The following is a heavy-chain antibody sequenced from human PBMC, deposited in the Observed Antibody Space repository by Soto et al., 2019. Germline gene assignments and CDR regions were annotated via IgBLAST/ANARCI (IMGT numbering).Heavy chain of an antibody. J-gene: IGHJ3*02. CDR1: GYSFPTYW. CDR2: IYPGDSDT. CDR3: GRQRSLRSPFDI. Sequence: PGESLKISCKGSGYSFPTYWIGWVRQMPGKGLEWMGTIYPGDSDTRYSPSFQGQVTISADKSINSAYLQWSNLKASDSAMYYCGRQRSLRSPFDIWGQGTMVTVSS. V-gene: IGHV5-51*01.